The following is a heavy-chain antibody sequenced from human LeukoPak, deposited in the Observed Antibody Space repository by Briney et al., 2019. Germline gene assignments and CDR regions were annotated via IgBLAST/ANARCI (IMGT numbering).Heavy chain of an antibody. D-gene: IGHD3-22*01. J-gene: IGHJ4*02. V-gene: IGHV1-2*02. CDR1: GYTFTGYY. CDR2: INPNSGGT. CDR3: AREGYYYDSSGYTAPFDY. Sequence: ASVKVSCKASGYTFTGYYMHWVRQAPGHGLEWMGWINPNSGGTNYAQKFQGRVTMTRDTSISTAYMELSRLRSDDTAVYYCAREGYYYDSSGYTAPFDYWGQGTLVTVSS.